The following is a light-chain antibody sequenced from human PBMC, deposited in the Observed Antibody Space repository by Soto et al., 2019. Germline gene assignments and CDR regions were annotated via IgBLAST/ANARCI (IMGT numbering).Light chain of an antibody. CDR1: QSISSW. CDR2: DAS. V-gene: IGKV1-33*01. J-gene: IGKJ5*01. Sequence: DIQMTQSPCTLSAAVGDRVTITCRASQSISSWLAWYQQKPGKAPKLLIYDASNLETGVPSRFSGSGSGTDFTFTISSLQPEDIATYYCQQYDNLPITFGQGTRLENK. CDR3: QQYDNLPIT.